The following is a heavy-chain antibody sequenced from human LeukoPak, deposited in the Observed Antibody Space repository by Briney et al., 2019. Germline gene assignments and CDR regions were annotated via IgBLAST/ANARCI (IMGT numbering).Heavy chain of an antibody. J-gene: IGHJ6*03. CDR3: ARAYSGRYGLGYYYMDV. V-gene: IGHV3-11*06. D-gene: IGHD1-26*01. Sequence: PGGSLSLSCAASGFTFSDYYMSWIRQAPGKGLEWVSSISTSSSYIYYADSVKGRFTISRDNAKNSLYLQMNSLRAEDTAVYYCARAYSGRYGLGYYYMDVWGKGTTVTISS. CDR2: ISTSSSYI. CDR1: GFTFSDYY.